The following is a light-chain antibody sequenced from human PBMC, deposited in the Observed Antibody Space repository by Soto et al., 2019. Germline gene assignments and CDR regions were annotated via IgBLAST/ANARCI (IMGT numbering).Light chain of an antibody. Sequence: IVLTQSPGTLSLSPGERATLSCRASQSVRSSSLAWYQQKPGQSPRLLVYGASSRATGVPDRFSGSGSGTDFSLSISSLRPEDFALYFCQQYGSSPQTFGQGTKVEIK. CDR3: QQYGSSPQT. CDR1: QSVRSSS. CDR2: GAS. J-gene: IGKJ1*01. V-gene: IGKV3-20*01.